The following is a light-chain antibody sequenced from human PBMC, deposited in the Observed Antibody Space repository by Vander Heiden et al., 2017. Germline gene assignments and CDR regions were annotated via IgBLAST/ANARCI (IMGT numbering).Light chain of an antibody. CDR3: QKYNNWPPYT. Sequence: EIVMTQSPATLSVSPGERATLSCRASQSVSSNLAWYQQKLGQAPRLLIYGASTRATGIPARFSGSGSGTEFTLTISSLQSEDFAVYYCQKYNNWPPYTFGQGTKLEIK. CDR1: QSVSSN. V-gene: IGKV3-15*01. CDR2: GAS. J-gene: IGKJ2*01.